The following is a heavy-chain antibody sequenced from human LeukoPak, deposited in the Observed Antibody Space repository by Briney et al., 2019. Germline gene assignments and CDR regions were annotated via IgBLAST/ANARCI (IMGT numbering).Heavy chain of an antibody. D-gene: IGHD1-26*01. J-gene: IGHJ4*02. CDR3: ARDRAYSAFAY. CDR2: INPDGSEK. V-gene: IGHV3-7*03. CDR1: GFTFRTSW. Sequence: GGSLRLSCVVSGFTFRTSWMTWVRQAPGRGLERVAIINPDGSEKYYLESLKGRITISRDNAENSVHLQMNSLKAEDTAIYCARDRAYSAFAYWGQRTLVTVSS.